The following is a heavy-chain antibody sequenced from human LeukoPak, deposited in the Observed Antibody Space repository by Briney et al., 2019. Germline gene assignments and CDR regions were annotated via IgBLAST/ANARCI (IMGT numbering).Heavy chain of an antibody. CDR2: FDPGDGET. J-gene: IGHJ3*02. Sequence: ASVKVSCKVSGYTLTELSMHWVRQAPGKGLEWMGGFDPGDGETIYAQKFQGRVTMTEDTSTDTAYMELSSLRSEDTAVYYYASMLVGELLYDAFDIWGQGTMVTVSS. CDR1: GYTLTELS. V-gene: IGHV1-24*01. D-gene: IGHD3-10*01. CDR3: ASMLVGELLYDAFDI.